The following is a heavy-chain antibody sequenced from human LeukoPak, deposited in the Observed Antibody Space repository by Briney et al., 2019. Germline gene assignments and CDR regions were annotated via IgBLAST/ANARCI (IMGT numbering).Heavy chain of an antibody. CDR3: ARGSAGYDLYYYYYMDV. Sequence: SETLSLTCTVSGGSISSGGYYWSWIRQHPGKGLEWIGYIYYSGSTYYSPSLKSRVTISVDTSKNQFSLKLSSVTAADTAVFYCARGSAGYDLYYYYYMDVWGKGTTVTVSS. CDR1: GGSISSGGYY. D-gene: IGHD3-3*01. V-gene: IGHV4-31*03. J-gene: IGHJ6*03. CDR2: IYYSGST.